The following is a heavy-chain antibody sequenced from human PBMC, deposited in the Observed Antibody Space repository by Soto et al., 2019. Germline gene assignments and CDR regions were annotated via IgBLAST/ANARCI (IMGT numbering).Heavy chain of an antibody. CDR2: ISSSSSTI. CDR3: ARDQGYDFWSGYYGMDV. V-gene: IGHV3-48*02. D-gene: IGHD3-3*01. J-gene: IGHJ6*02. CDR1: GFTFSSYS. Sequence: GGSLRLSCAASGFTFSSYSMNWVRQAPGKGLEWVSYISSSSSTIYYADSVKGRFTISRDNAKNSLYLQMNSLRDEDTAVYYCARDQGYDFWSGYYGMDVWGQGTTVTVSS.